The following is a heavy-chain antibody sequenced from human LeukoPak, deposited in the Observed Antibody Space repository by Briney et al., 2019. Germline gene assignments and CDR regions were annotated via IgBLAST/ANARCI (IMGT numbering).Heavy chain of an antibody. Sequence: SETLSLTCAVYGGAFSGNYWSWIRQPPGKGLEWIGEINHSGSTNYNPSLKSRVTISVDTSKNQFSLKLSSVTAADTAVYYCARRRLGYYFDYWGQGTLVTVSS. D-gene: IGHD5-24*01. CDR3: ARRRLGYYFDY. CDR2: INHSGST. J-gene: IGHJ4*02. V-gene: IGHV4-34*01. CDR1: GGAFSGNY.